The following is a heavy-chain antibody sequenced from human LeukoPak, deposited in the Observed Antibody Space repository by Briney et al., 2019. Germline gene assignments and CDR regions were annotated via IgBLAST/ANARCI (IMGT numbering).Heavy chain of an antibody. CDR2: ISGSGGST. J-gene: IGHJ4*02. V-gene: IGHV3-23*01. D-gene: IGHD6-19*01. CDR3: AKAIRSGRHFDS. Sequence: GGSLRLSCAASGFTVSNNYMSWVRQAPGKGLEWVSAISGSGGSTYYADSVKGRFTISRDNSENTLYLQMNSLRAEDTALYYCAKAIRSGRHFDSWGQGTLVTVSS. CDR1: GFTVSNNY.